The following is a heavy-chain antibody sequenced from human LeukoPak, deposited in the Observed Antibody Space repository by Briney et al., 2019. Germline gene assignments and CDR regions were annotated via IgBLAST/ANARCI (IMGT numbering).Heavy chain of an antibody. V-gene: IGHV3-73*01. Sequence: TGGSLRLSCAASGFTFSGSAMHWVRQASGKGLEWVGRIRSKANSYATAYAASVKGRFTISRDDSKNTAYLQMNSLKTEDTAVYYCTRSDYDYVWGSYRSGYWGQGILVTVSS. CDR3: TRSDYDYVWGSYRSGY. D-gene: IGHD3-16*02. CDR2: IRSKANSYAT. J-gene: IGHJ4*02. CDR1: GFTFSGSA.